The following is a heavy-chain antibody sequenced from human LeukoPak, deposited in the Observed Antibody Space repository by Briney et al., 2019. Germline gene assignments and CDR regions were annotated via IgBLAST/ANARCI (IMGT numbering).Heavy chain of an antibody. CDR1: GYTFSGSY. Sequence: ASVKVSCKASGYTFSGSYIHWVRQAPGQGLEWLGRINPNSGGTNCAQKFQGRVTMTRDTSISTAYMELSRLRSDDTAVYYCARGRRHYDSSDYYYEGDGFDIWGQGTMVTVSS. J-gene: IGHJ3*02. D-gene: IGHD3-22*01. CDR3: ARGRRHYDSSDYYYEGDGFDI. V-gene: IGHV1-2*06. CDR2: INPNSGGT.